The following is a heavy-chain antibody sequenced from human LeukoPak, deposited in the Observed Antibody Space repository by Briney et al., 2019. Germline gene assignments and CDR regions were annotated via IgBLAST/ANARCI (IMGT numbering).Heavy chain of an antibody. V-gene: IGHV3-7*01. CDR1: GFTFSNYW. J-gene: IGHJ4*02. CDR2: IKQDGSEK. CDR3: ARDRWGYSYGGD. D-gene: IGHD5-18*01. Sequence: GGSLRLSCAASGFTFSNYWMSWVRQAPGKGLEWVANIKQDGSEKYYVDSVKGRFTISRDNAKNSLYLQMNSLRAEGTAVYYCARDRWGYSYGGDWGQGTLVTVSS.